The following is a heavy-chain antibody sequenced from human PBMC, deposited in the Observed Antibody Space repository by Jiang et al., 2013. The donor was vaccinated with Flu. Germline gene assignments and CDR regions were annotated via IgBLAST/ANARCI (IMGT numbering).Heavy chain of an antibody. CDR2: IRYDGSNK. CDR1: GFTFSSYG. CDR3: AKDSPPFGSGYFVSFDY. D-gene: IGHD3-22*01. V-gene: IGHV3-30*02. Sequence: VQLLESGGGLIQPGGSLRLSCAASGFTFSSYGMHWVRQAPGKGLEWVAFIRYDGSNKYYADSVKGRFTISRDNSKNTLYLQMNSLRAEDTAVYYCAKDSPPFGSGYFVSFDYWGQGTLVTVSS. J-gene: IGHJ4*02.